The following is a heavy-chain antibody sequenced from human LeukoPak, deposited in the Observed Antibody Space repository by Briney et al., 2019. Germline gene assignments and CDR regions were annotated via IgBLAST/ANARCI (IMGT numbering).Heavy chain of an antibody. CDR1: GGSISSNY. D-gene: IGHD6-13*01. CDR2: IYYSGST. V-gene: IGHV4-59*01. Sequence: KSSEPLSLTCSVSGGSISSNYWSWIRQPPGKGLEWIGNIYYSGSTNYNPSLKSRVTISVDTSKNQFSLKLSSVTAADTAVYYCARVQQQLLPFDYWGQGILVTVSS. CDR3: ARVQQQLLPFDY. J-gene: IGHJ4*02.